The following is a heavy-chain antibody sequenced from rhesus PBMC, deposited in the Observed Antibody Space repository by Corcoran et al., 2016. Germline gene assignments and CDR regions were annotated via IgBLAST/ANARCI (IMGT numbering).Heavy chain of an antibody. D-gene: IGHD6-31*01. CDR2: INGSSGST. CDR1: GYSISSGYD. Sequence: QVQLQESGPGVVKPSETLSLTCAVSGYSISSGYDWSWIRQPPGKGLEWIGYINGSSGSTNYNPSLKNRVTISKDTSKNQFSLKLSSVTAADTAVYYCARRRIAAATYYFDYWGQGVLVTVSS. J-gene: IGHJ4*01. CDR3: ARRRIAAATYYFDY. V-gene: IGHV4-76*01.